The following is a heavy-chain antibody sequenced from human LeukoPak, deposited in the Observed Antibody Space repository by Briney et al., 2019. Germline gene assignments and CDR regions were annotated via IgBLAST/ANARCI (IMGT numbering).Heavy chain of an antibody. Sequence: PGGSLRLSCAASGFTFSSYSMNWVRQAPGKGLEWVSSISSSSSYIYYADSVKGRFTISGDNAKNSLYLQMNSLRAEDTAVYYCARDLSSPYYYGSGSYFDYWGQGTLVTVSS. CDR3: ARDLSSPYYYGSGSYFDY. J-gene: IGHJ4*02. V-gene: IGHV3-21*01. CDR2: ISSSSSYI. CDR1: GFTFSSYS. D-gene: IGHD3-10*01.